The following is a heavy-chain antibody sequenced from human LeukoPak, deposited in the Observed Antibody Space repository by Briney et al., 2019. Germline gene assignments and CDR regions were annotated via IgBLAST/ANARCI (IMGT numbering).Heavy chain of an antibody. Sequence: SQTLSPTCTVSGGSISSGDYYWSWIRQPPGKGLEWIGYIYYSGSTYYNPSLKSRVTISVDTSKNQFSLKLSSVTAADTAVYYCARALEVVVVFDYWGQGTLVTVSS. V-gene: IGHV4-30-4*08. J-gene: IGHJ4*02. CDR1: GGSISSGDYY. D-gene: IGHD3-22*01. CDR2: IYYSGST. CDR3: ARALEVVVVFDY.